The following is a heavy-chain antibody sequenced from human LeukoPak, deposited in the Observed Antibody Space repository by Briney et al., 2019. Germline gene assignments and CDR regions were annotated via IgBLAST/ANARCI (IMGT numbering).Heavy chain of an antibody. CDR1: GGTFSSYA. D-gene: IGHD6-6*01. CDR3: ARQYSSSSRYFQH. Sequence: ASVKVSCKASGGTFSSYAISWVRQAPGQGLEWMGRIIPIFGTANYAQKFQGRVTITTDESTSTAYMELSRLRSDDTAVYYCARQYSSSSRYFQHWGQGTLVTVSS. J-gene: IGHJ1*01. V-gene: IGHV1-69*05. CDR2: IIPIFGTA.